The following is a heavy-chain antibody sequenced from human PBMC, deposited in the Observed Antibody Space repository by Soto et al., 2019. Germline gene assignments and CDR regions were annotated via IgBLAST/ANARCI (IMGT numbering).Heavy chain of an antibody. CDR3: AKRRGQQLENWQFDV. J-gene: IGHJ2*01. CDR2: ISSDGGGT. D-gene: IGHD1-1*01. CDR1: GFSFSDRA. V-gene: IGHV3-23*01. Sequence: EVQLLESGGGLVQPGGSLRLSFVASGFSFSDRAMAWVRQAPGKGLEWVSDISSDGGGTFYADSVKGRFTISRDNVKKTVHLQMNRLRAEDTATYYCAKRRGQQLENWQFDVWGRGSMVSVAS.